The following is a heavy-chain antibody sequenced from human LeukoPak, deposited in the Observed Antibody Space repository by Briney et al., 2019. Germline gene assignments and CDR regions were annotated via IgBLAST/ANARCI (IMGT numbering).Heavy chain of an antibody. CDR1: GYTFTTNW. V-gene: IGHV5-51*01. J-gene: IGHJ4*02. D-gene: IGHD6-19*01. CDR3: ARLGGYSTGWYIQY. CDR2: VYPGTSDS. Sequence: GESLKISRKGFGYTFTTNWIAWVRQMPGKGLEWMGVVYPGTSDSRYSPSFQGQVTISADNSLSAAYLQWSSLKASDSAMYYCARLGGYSTGWYIQYWGQGTLVTVSS.